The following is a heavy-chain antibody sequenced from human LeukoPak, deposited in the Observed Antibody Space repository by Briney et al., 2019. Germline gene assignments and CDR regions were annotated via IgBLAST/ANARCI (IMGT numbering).Heavy chain of an antibody. CDR3: ARAGYYYGSGGYYLHY. Sequence: GGSLRLSCAASGFTFSSYGMHWVRQAPGKGLEWVAVIWYDGSNKYYADSVKGRFTISRDNSKNTLYLQMNSLRAEDTAMYYCARAGYYYGSGGYYLHYWGQGTLVTVSS. D-gene: IGHD3-10*01. CDR1: GFTFSSYG. J-gene: IGHJ4*02. CDR2: IWYDGSNK. V-gene: IGHV3-33*01.